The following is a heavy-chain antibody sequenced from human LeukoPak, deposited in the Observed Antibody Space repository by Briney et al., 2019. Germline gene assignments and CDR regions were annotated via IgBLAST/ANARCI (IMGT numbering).Heavy chain of an antibody. D-gene: IGHD4-17*01. CDR1: GFTFSSYW. J-gene: IGHJ4*02. Sequence: GGSLRLSCAASGFTFSSYWMHWVRQAPGKGLVWVSRINSDGSSTSYADSVKGRFTISRDNAKNTLYLQMNSLRAEDTAVYYCARQRDDYGDLYWGQGTLVTVSS. V-gene: IGHV3-74*01. CDR2: INSDGSST. CDR3: ARQRDDYGDLY.